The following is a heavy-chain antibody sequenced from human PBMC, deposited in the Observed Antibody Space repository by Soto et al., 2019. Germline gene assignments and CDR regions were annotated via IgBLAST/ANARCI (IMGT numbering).Heavy chain of an antibody. CDR1: GGSFSGYY. Sequence: PSETLSLTCAVYGGSFSGYYWSWIRQPPGKGLEWIGEISHSGSTNYNPSLKSRVTISVDTSKNQFSLKLSSVTAADTAVYYCARRAYIWGSYRYTRRESYYFDYWGQGTLVTVSS. J-gene: IGHJ4*02. CDR3: ARRAYIWGSYRYTRRESYYFDY. CDR2: ISHSGST. V-gene: IGHV4-34*01. D-gene: IGHD3-16*02.